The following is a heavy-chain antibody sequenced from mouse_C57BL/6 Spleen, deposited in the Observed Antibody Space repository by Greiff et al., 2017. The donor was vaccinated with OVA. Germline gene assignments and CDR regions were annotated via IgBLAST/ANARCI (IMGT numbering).Heavy chain of an antibody. Sequence: EVKLVESEGGLVQPGSSMKLSCTASGFTFSDYYMAWVRQVPEKGLEWVANINYDGSSTYYLDSLKSRFIIARDNAKNNLYLQMRSLKSEDTDTYYCARDRGFDGYYGYFDVWGTGTTVTVSS. J-gene: IGHJ1*03. V-gene: IGHV5-16*01. CDR2: INYDGSST. CDR3: ARDRGFDGYYGYFDV. D-gene: IGHD2-3*01. CDR1: GFTFSDYY.